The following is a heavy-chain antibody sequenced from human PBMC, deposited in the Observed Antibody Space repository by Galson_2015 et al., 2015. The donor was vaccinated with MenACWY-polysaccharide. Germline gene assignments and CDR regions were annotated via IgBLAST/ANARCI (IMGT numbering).Heavy chain of an antibody. J-gene: IGHJ6*02. CDR2: IKQDGSEK. V-gene: IGHV3-7*01. CDR1: GFTFSSYW. Sequence: SLRLSCAASGFTFSSYWMSWVRQAPGKGLEWVANIKQDGSEKYYVDSVKSRFTISRDNAKNSLYLQMNSLRAEDTAVYYCARDLEGNYYGSGSYGVYYYYGMDVWGQGTTVTVSS. CDR3: ARDLEGNYYGSGSYGVYYYYGMDV. D-gene: IGHD3-10*01.